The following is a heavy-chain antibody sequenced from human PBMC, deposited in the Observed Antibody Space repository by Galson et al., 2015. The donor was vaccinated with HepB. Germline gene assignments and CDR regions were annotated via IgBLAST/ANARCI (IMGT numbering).Heavy chain of an antibody. CDR1: GFTFSSYA. D-gene: IGHD4-17*01. CDR3: AKDRYDYGDFPDY. V-gene: IGHV3-23*01. CDR2: ISGSGGST. Sequence: SLRLSCAGSGFTFSSYAMSWVRQAPGKGLEWASVISGSGGSTYYADSVKGRFAISRNNSKNTLYLQMHSLRVEDTAVYHCAKDRYDYGDFPDYWGQGTLVTVSS. J-gene: IGHJ4*02.